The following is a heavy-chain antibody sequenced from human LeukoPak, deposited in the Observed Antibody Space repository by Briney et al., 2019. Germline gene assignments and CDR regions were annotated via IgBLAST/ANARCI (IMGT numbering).Heavy chain of an antibody. V-gene: IGHV4-59*08. CDR3: ARHFTYYYDSNGYPRDGFDI. CDR1: GGSISGYY. D-gene: IGHD3-22*01. J-gene: IGHJ3*02. Sequence: PSETLSLTCTVSGGSISGYYWSWIRQSPGKGLLWIGYMYYTGSTNYNPSLTSRVTLSIDMSKNQFSLKLRSVTAADTALYYCARHFTYYYDSNGYPRDGFDIWGQGTTVTVSS. CDR2: MYYTGST.